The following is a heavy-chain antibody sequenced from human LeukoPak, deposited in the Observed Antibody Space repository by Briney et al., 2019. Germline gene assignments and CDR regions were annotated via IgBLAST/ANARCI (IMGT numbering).Heavy chain of an antibody. Sequence: GGSLRLSCTASGFTFSNFWMGWVRQAPGKGLEWVANIKQDETEKFYLGSVKGRFTISRDNSKDTLYLQMNSLRAEDTAVYYCARGDTVLRFLEWLPYYYYYGMDVWGQGTTVTVSS. J-gene: IGHJ6*02. CDR2: IKQDETEK. CDR1: GFTFSNFW. D-gene: IGHD3-3*01. V-gene: IGHV3-7*01. CDR3: ARGDTVLRFLEWLPYYYYYGMDV.